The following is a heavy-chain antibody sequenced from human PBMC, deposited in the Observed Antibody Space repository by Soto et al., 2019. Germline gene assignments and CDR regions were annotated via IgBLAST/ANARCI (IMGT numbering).Heavy chain of an antibody. CDR3: ARRYGGNFDY. V-gene: IGHV4-59*01. D-gene: IGHD1-26*01. CDR2: IYYSGST. J-gene: IGHJ4*02. Sequence: PSETLSLTCTVSGGSINSYYWSWIRQPPGKGLEWIGYIYYSGSTNYNPSFKSRVTISVDTSKNQFSLKLRSVTGADTAVYYCARRYGGNFDYWGQGTLVTVSS. CDR1: GGSINSYY.